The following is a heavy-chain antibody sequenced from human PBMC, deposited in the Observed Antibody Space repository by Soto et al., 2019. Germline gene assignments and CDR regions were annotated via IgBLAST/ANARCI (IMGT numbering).Heavy chain of an antibody. J-gene: IGHJ4*02. CDR3: ARAVNSGSYEGGY. CDR1: GYTFTSYY. V-gene: IGHV1-46*03. Sequence: QVQLVQSGAEVKKPGASVKVSCKASGYTFTSYYMHWVRQAPGQGIEWMGIINPSGGSTSYAQKFQVRVTMTRNTSRSTVYMELSSLRSEDTAVYCCARAVNSGSYEGGYWGQGTLVTVSS. D-gene: IGHD1-26*01. CDR2: INPSGGST.